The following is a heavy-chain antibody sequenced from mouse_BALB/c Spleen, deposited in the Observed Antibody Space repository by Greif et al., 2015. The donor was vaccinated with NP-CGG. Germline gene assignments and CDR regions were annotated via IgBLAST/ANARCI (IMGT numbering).Heavy chain of an antibody. V-gene: IGHV5-9-3*01. CDR3: ARHEKVKMAYFDY. CDR2: ISSGGSYT. J-gene: IGHJ2*01. CDR1: GFTFSSYA. D-gene: IGHD1-3*01. Sequence: EVMLVESGGCLVKPGGSLKLSCAASGFTFSSYAMSWVRQTPEKRLEWVATISSGGSYTYYPDSVKGRFTISRDNAKNTLYLQMSSLRSEDTAMYYCARHEKVKMAYFDYWGQGTTLTVSS.